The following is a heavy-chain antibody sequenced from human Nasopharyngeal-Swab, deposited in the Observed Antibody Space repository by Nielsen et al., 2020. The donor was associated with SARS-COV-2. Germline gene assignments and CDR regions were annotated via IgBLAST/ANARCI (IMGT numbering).Heavy chain of an antibody. CDR1: GFTFSTYA. D-gene: IGHD3-9*01. Sequence: GGSLRLSCAASGFTFSTYAMTWVRQAPGKGLEWVSTIDAGGGNTWYADAVKGRFTISRDNAKDTLYLQLNSLRVEDTAVYYCALAGYYRFDSWGQGSLVTVSS. CDR2: IDAGGGNT. CDR3: ALAGYYRFDS. J-gene: IGHJ4*02. V-gene: IGHV3-23*01.